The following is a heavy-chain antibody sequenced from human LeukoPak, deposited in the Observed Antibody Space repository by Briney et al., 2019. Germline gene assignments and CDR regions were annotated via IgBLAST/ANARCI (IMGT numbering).Heavy chain of an antibody. D-gene: IGHD2-15*01. Sequence: PGESLTISCQGSGYGFTSYWINWVRQMPGKGLEWMGRIDPSDSYTNYSPSFQGHVTISTDKSIRTAYLQWSSLQASDTAIYYCARRGCCSGQSCLDLWGRGTLVTVSS. CDR2: IDPSDSYT. J-gene: IGHJ2*01. CDR1: GYGFTSYW. V-gene: IGHV5-10-1*01. CDR3: ARRGCCSGQSCLDL.